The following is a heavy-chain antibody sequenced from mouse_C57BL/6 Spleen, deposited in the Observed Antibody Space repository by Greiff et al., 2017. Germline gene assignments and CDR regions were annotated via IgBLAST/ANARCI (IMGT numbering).Heavy chain of an antibody. CDR3: TRKAYYSNLYYYAMDY. V-gene: IGHV1-15*01. Sequence: QVHVKQSGAELVRPGASVTLSCKASGYTFTDYEMHWVKQTPVHGLEWIGAIDPETGGTAYNQKFKGKAILTADKSSSTAYMELRSLTSEDSAVYYCTRKAYYSNLYYYAMDYWGQGTSVTVSS. CDR2: IDPETGGT. D-gene: IGHD2-5*01. CDR1: GYTFTDYE. J-gene: IGHJ4*01.